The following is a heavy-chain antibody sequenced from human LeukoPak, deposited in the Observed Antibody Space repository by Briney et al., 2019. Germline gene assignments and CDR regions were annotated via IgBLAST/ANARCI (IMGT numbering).Heavy chain of an antibody. V-gene: IGHV4-38-2*02. Sequence: SETLSLTCTVSGYSISSTYCWGWIRQPPGKGLEWIGRVCHSGSTYYNPSLKSRVSISVDTSQNQFSLKLSSLTAADTAVYYCATNDGVLGYWGQGILVTVSS. J-gene: IGHJ4*02. CDR1: GYSISSTYC. CDR2: VCHSGST. CDR3: ATNDGVLGY. D-gene: IGHD2-8*01.